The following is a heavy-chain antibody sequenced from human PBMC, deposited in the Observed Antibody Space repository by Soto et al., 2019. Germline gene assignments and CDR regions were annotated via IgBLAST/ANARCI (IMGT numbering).Heavy chain of an antibody. CDR2: ISSSSSYT. CDR1: GFTFSDYY. V-gene: IGHV3-11*06. D-gene: IGHD3-22*01. Sequence: QVQLVESGGGLVKPGGSLRLSCAASGFTFSDYYMSWIRQAPGKGLEWVSYISSSSSYTNYAVSVKGRFTISRDNAKNSLYLQMNSLRAEDTAVYYCAATYYYGSSGPGGGQGTLVTVSS. J-gene: IGHJ4*02. CDR3: AATYYYGSSGPG.